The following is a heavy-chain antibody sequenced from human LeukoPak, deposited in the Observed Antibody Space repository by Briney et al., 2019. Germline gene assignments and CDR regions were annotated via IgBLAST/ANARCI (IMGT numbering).Heavy chain of an antibody. CDR2: INPNIGST. CDR1: GYTFTGYY. CDR3: AREGARMSRYFDY. J-gene: IGHJ4*02. V-gene: IGHV1-46*01. D-gene: IGHD1-14*01. Sequence: ASVKVSCKASGYTFTGYYMHWVRQAPGQGLEWMGIINPNIGSTTYAQKFQGRVTMTRDTSTSTVYMELSSLTSEDTAFYYCAREGARMSRYFDYWGQGTLVTVSS.